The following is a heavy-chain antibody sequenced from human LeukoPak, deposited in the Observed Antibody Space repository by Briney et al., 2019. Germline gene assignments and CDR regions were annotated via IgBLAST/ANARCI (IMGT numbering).Heavy chain of an antibody. Sequence: PGGSLRLSCAVSGFSFGSYAMSWVRQAPGKGLQWVSSISAGGTTYYADSVKGRFTVSRDNSKKTMYLQMNSLRAEDTAVYYCAKYSGGWFEDYWGQGTLVTVSS. CDR3: AKYSGGWFEDY. J-gene: IGHJ4*02. CDR1: GFSFGSYA. CDR2: ISAGGTT. D-gene: IGHD3-10*01. V-gene: IGHV3-23*01.